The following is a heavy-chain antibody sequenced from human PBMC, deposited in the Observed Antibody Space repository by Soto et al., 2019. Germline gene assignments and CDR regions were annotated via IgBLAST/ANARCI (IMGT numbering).Heavy chain of an antibody. J-gene: IGHJ4*02. Sequence: SVKVSCKASGVTFSSYAISWVRQAPLQVLEWMVGIIPIFGTANYAQKFQGRVTITADDSTSTAYMELSSLRSEDTAVYYCARDNGSMVPGVLEYWGQGTMVTLSS. CDR1: GVTFSSYA. D-gene: IGHD3-10*01. CDR2: IIPIFGTA. CDR3: ARDNGSMVPGVLEY. V-gene: IGHV1-69*13.